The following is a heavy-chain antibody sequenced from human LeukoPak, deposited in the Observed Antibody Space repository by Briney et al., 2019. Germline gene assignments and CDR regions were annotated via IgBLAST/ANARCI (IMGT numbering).Heavy chain of an antibody. CDR3: ARDHMVRGVDYYGMDV. CDR2: ISAYNGNT. CDR1: GYTFTSYG. D-gene: IGHD3-10*01. Sequence: RGASVKVSCKASGYTFTSYGISWVRQAPGQGLEWMGWISAYNGNTNYAQKLQGRVTMTTDTSTSTAYMELRSLRSDDTAVYYCARDHMVRGVDYYGMDVWGKGTTVTVSS. J-gene: IGHJ6*04. V-gene: IGHV1-18*04.